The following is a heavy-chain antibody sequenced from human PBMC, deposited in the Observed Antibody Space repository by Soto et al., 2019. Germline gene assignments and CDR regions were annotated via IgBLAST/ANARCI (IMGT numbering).Heavy chain of an antibody. D-gene: IGHD5-18*01. CDR1: GGSISSSSYY. J-gene: IGHJ4*02. CDR2: IYYSGST. CDR3: PLWIQLWSSDY. Sequence: LSLTCTVSGGSISSSSYYWGWIRQPPGKGLEWIGSIYYSGSTYYNPSLKSRVTISVDTSKNQFSLKLSSVTAADTAVYYCPLWIQLWSSDYWGQGTLVTVSS. V-gene: IGHV4-39*01.